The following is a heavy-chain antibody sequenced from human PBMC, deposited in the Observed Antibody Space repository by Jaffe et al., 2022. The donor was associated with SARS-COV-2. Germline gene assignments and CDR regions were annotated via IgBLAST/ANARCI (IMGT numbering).Heavy chain of an antibody. V-gene: IGHV1-69*01. D-gene: IGHD3-9*01. J-gene: IGHJ5*02. Sequence: QVQLVQSGAEVKKPGSSVKVSCKASGGTFSSYAISWVRQAPGQGLEWMGGIIPIFGTANYAQKFQGRVTITADESTSTAYMELSSLRSEDTAVYYCARAKYDILTGYYTALNWFDPWGQGTLVTVSS. CDR3: ARAKYDILTGYYTALNWFDP. CDR1: GGTFSSYA. CDR2: IIPIFGTA.